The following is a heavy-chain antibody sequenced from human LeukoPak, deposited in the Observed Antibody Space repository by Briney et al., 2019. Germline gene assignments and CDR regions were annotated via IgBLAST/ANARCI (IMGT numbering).Heavy chain of an antibody. J-gene: IGHJ5*02. CDR1: GYTLTELS. CDR2: FDPEDGET. V-gene: IGHV1-24*01. D-gene: IGHD3-22*01. CDR3: ATGHPHYYDSSGHDRFRFDP. Sequence: ASVKVSCKVSGYTLTELSMHWVRQAPGKGLEWMGGFDPEDGETIYAQKFQGRVTMTEDTSTDRAYMELSSLRSEDTAVYYCATGHPHYYDSSGHDRFRFDPWGQGTLVTVSS.